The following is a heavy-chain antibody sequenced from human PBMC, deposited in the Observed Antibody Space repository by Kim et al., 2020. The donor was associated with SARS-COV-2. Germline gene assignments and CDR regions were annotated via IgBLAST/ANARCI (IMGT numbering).Heavy chain of an antibody. CDR1: GYTFTSYA. CDR2: INAGNGNT. D-gene: IGHD2-15*01. CDR3: ARAGGYCSGGSCDYYYYYGMDV. Sequence: ASVKVSCKASGYTFTSYAMHWVRQAPGQRLEWMGWINAGNGNTKYSQKFQGRVTITRDTSASTAYMELSSLRSEDTAVYYCARAGGYCSGGSCDYYYYYGMDVWGQGTTVTVSS. J-gene: IGHJ6*02. V-gene: IGHV1-3*01.